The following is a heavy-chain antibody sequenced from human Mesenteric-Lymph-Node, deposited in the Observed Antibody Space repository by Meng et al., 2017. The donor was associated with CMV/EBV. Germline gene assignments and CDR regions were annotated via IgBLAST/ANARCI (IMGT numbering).Heavy chain of an antibody. CDR2: IPYDGSDK. D-gene: IGHD3-3*01. Sequence: GGSLRLSCAASGFTFSSFGMHWVRQAPGKGLEWVAFIPYDGSDKYYAESVKGRFTISRDNAKNSLYLQMNSLRAEDTAVYYCARDSHLSPEWLLYYGMDVWGQGTTVTVSS. CDR1: GFTFSSFG. CDR3: ARDSHLSPEWLLYYGMDV. V-gene: IGHV3-30*02. J-gene: IGHJ6*02.